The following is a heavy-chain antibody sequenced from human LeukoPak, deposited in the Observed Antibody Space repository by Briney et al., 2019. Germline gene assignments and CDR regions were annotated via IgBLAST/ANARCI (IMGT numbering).Heavy chain of an antibody. Sequence: ASVKVSCKASGYTFTGYYMHWVRQAPGQGLEWMGWINPNSGGANYAQKFQGRVTMTRDTSISTAYMELSRLRSDDTAVYYCARLYPFRGVTTSWFDPWGQGTLVTVSS. J-gene: IGHJ5*02. D-gene: IGHD4-17*01. CDR2: INPNSGGA. CDR1: GYTFTGYY. V-gene: IGHV1-2*02. CDR3: ARLYPFRGVTTSWFDP.